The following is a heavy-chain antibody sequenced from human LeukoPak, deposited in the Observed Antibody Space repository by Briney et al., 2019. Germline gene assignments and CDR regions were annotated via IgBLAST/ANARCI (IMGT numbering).Heavy chain of an antibody. J-gene: IGHJ6*02. CDR3: ARELDYYDSSGYYFRYYYYYGMDV. V-gene: IGHV3-11*04. D-gene: IGHD3-22*01. Sequence: PGGSLRLSCAASGFTFSDYYMSWIRQAPGKGLEWVSYISSSGSTIYYADSVKGRFTISRDNAKNSLYLQMNSLRAEDTAVYYCARELDYYDSSGYYFRYYYYYGMDVWGQGTTVTVSS. CDR2: ISSSGSTI. CDR1: GFTFSDYY.